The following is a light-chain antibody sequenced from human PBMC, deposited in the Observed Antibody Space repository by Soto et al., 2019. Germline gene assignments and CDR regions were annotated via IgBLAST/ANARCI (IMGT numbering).Light chain of an antibody. Sequence: QSVLTQPASVSGSPGQSITISCTGTSSDVGSYNLVSWYQQHPGKAPKLMIYEVSKRPSEVSNRFSGSKSGNTASLTISGLQAEDEADYYCCSYAGLSTQVFGTGTKVTVL. CDR1: SSDVGSYNL. J-gene: IGLJ1*01. CDR2: EVS. CDR3: CSYAGLSTQV. V-gene: IGLV2-23*02.